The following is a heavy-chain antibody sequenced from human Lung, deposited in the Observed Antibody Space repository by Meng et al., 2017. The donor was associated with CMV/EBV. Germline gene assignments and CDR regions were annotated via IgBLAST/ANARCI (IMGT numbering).Heavy chain of an antibody. V-gene: IGHV4-59*01. D-gene: IGHD1-1*01. CDR2: ISSTGYL. CDR1: GASISRNY. Sequence: GSLRLSCTVSGASISRNYWSWSRRPPGKGLEYIGSISSTGYLEYSPSLKGRVTISLDTSKNHFSLKLTSVTAADTAMYYCAGPNDKGSSPHDPFDIWGQGTMVTGSS. CDR3: AGPNDKGSSPHDPFDI. J-gene: IGHJ3*02.